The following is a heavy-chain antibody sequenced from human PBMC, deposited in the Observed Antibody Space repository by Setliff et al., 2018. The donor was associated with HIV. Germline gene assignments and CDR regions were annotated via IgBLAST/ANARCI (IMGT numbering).Heavy chain of an antibody. V-gene: IGHV1-2*02. D-gene: IGHD6-6*01. CDR1: GYTFTGYY. J-gene: IGHJ6*03. CDR2: INPNSGGT. CDR3: ARDARHSSSSGTHGYYYYYYMDV. Sequence: ASVKVSCKASGYTFTGYYMHWVRQAPGQGLEWMGWINPNSGGTNYAQKFQGRVTMTRDTSISTAYMELSRLRSDDTAVYYCARDARHSSSSGTHGYYYYYYMDVWGKGTTVTVSS.